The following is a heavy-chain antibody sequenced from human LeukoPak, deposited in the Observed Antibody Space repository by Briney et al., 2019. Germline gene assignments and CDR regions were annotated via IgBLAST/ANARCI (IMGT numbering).Heavy chain of an antibody. CDR3: ARAGGIYFDY. CDR1: GYTFTRNY. V-gene: IGHV1-46*01. CDR2: INPSGGST. Sequence: GASVKVSCKASGYTFTRNYIHWVRQAPGQGLEWMGIINPSGGSTNYAQKFQGRVTMTRDTSTSTVYMELSSLRSEDTAVYYRARAGGIYFDYWGQGTLVTVSS. D-gene: IGHD3-16*01. J-gene: IGHJ4*02.